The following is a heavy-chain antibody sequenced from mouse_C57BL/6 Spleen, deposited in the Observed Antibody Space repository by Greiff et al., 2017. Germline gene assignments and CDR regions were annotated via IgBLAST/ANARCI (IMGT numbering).Heavy chain of an antibody. CDR3: ALIYYDYDENYAMDY. CDR2: IDPANGNT. D-gene: IGHD2-4*01. J-gene: IGHJ4*01. V-gene: IGHV14-3*01. CDR1: GFNIKNTY. Sequence: VAELVRPGASVKLSCTASGFNIKNTYMHWVKQRPEQGLEWIGRIDPANGNTKYAPKFQGKATITADTSSNTAYLQLSSLTSEDTAIYYCALIYYDYDENYAMDYWGQGTSVTVSS.